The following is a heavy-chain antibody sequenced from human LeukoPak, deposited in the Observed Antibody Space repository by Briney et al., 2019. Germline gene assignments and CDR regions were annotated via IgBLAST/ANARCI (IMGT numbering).Heavy chain of an antibody. J-gene: IGHJ4*02. CDR1: GFTFDDYA. V-gene: IGHV3-9*01. CDR2: ISWNSGSI. CDR3: CVGNYYGSGSFDY. D-gene: IGHD3-10*01. Sequence: PGGSLRLSCAASGFTFDDYAMHWVRQAPGKGLEWVSGISWNSGSIGYADSVKGRFTISRDNSKNTLYLQMDSLRAEDTAVYYCCVGNYYGSGSFDYWGQGTLVTVSS.